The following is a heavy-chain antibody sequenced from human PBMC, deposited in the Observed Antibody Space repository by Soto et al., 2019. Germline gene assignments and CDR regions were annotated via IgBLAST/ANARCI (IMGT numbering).Heavy chain of an antibody. V-gene: IGHV3-23*01. CDR3: AKDGLGYCSGGSCYPFDY. CDR2: ISGSGGST. J-gene: IGHJ4*02. Sequence: GGSLRLSCAASGFTFSSYAMSWVRQAPGKGLEWVSAISGSGGSTYYADSVKGRFTISRDNSKNTLYLQMNSLRAEDTAVYYCAKDGLGYCSGGSCYPFDYWDQGTLVTVSS. D-gene: IGHD2-15*01. CDR1: GFTFSSYA.